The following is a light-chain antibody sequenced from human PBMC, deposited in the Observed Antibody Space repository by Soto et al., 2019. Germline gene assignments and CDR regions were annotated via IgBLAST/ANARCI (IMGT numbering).Light chain of an antibody. J-gene: IGKJ2*01. CDR3: QHSYSAPPYT. CDR2: AAS. V-gene: IGKV1-39*01. CDR1: QSISNY. Sequence: DIQMTQSPSSLSASVGDRVTITCRSSQSISNYLNWYQQKPGKAPKFLIYAASNLQSGVPSRFRGSGSGTDFTLTISSLQPEDFATYYCQHSYSAPPYTFGQGTKLEIK.